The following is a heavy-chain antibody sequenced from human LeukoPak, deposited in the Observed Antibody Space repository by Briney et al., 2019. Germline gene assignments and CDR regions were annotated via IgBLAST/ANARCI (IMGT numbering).Heavy chain of an antibody. D-gene: IGHD3-9*01. V-gene: IGHV4-39*07. CDR2: IYYSGST. J-gene: IGHJ4*02. CDR3: ARAETIFWTNYY. Sequence: SETLSLTCTVSGGSISSSSYYWGWIRQPPGQGLEWIGSIYYSGSTNYNPSLKSRVTISVDTSKNQFSLKLSSVTAADTAVYYCARAETIFWTNYYWGQGTLVTVSS. CDR1: GGSISSSSYY.